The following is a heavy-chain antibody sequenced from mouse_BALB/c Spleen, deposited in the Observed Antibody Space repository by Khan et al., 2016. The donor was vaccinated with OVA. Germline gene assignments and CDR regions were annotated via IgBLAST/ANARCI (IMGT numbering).Heavy chain of an antibody. D-gene: IGHD1-1*01. CDR1: GFSLTNYG. CDR3: ARQPYDRYYIMEY. Sequence: QVQLKESGPGLVAPSQSLSITCTISGFSLTNYGVHWVRQPPGKGLEWLVVIWSDGSATYNSALKSRLSISKDNSKSQVFLKMNSLQTDDTTMYDWARQPYDRYYIMEYWGQGTSVTVSS. CDR2: IWSDGSA. V-gene: IGHV2-6-1*01. J-gene: IGHJ4*01.